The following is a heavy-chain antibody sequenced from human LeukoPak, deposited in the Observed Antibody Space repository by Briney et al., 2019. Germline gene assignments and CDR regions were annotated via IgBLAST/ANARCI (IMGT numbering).Heavy chain of an antibody. V-gene: IGHV1-69*05. J-gene: IGHJ5*02. CDR2: IIPIFGTA. Sequence: WASVKVSCKASGGTFSSYAISWVRQAPGQGLEWMGGIIPIFGTANYAQKFQGRVTITTDESTSTAYMELSSLRSEDTAVYYCGRDQPKFCSSPSSSAFAPGGQEPLVPVSS. CDR1: GGTFSSYA. D-gene: IGHD2-2*01. CDR3: GRDQPKFCSSPSSSAFAP.